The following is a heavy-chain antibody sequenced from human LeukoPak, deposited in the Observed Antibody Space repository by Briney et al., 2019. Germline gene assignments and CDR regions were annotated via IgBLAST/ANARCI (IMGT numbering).Heavy chain of an antibody. CDR3: ARYGAPSYCGGDCYQYYFDY. J-gene: IGHJ4*02. CDR2: LYHSGST. Sequence: SETLSLTCTVSGYSISDGYFWGWTRQPPGKGLEWIGSLYHSGSTYYNPSLKSRVSISVDTSKNQFFLKLNSVTAADTAVYYCARYGAPSYCGGDCYQYYFDYWGQGTLVTVSS. CDR1: GYSISDGYF. D-gene: IGHD2-21*02. V-gene: IGHV4-38-2*02.